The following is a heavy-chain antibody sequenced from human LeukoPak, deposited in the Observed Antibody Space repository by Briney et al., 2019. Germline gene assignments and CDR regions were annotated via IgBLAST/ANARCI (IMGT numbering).Heavy chain of an antibody. Sequence: PGGSLRLSCAASGFTFSSYSMNWVRQAPGKGLEWVSYIGSSSSTIYYADSVKGRFTISRDNAKNSLYLQMNSLRVEDTAVYYCARSRIESGSYSLGSAFDIWGQGTMVTVSS. CDR3: ARSRIESGSYSLGSAFDI. J-gene: IGHJ3*02. V-gene: IGHV3-48*01. D-gene: IGHD1-26*01. CDR2: IGSSSSTI. CDR1: GFTFSSYS.